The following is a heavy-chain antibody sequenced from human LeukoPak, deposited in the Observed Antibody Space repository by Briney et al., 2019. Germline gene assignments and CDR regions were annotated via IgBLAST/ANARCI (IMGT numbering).Heavy chain of an antibody. CDR3: TDILRL. CDR2: ISSSSSTI. V-gene: IGHV3-48*04. J-gene: IGHJ4*02. CDR1: GFTFSSYS. Sequence: PGGSLRLSCAASGFTFSSYSMNWVRQAPGKGLEWVSYISSSSSTIYYADSVKGRFTISRDNAKNSLYLQMSSLRPEDTAMYFCTDILRLWGQGSLVTVSA. D-gene: IGHD3-9*01.